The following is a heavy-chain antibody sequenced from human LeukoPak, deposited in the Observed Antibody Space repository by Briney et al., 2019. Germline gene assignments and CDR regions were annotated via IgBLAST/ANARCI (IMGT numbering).Heavy chain of an antibody. V-gene: IGHV1-46*01. J-gene: IGHJ5*02. CDR1: GYTFTSYY. CDR2: INPSGGST. D-gene: IGHD6-6*01. Sequence: GTSVKGSCTASGYTFTSYYMHWVRQAPGQGIEWMGIINPSGGSTSYAQTFQGRVTMTRDMSTSTVYMELSSLRSEDTAVYYCARGYSSSVWFDPWGKGTLVTVS. CDR3: ARGYSSSVWFDP.